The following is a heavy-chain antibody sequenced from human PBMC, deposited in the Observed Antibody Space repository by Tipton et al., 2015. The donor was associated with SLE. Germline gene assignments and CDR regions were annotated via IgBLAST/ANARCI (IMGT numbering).Heavy chain of an antibody. V-gene: IGHV4-39*07. CDR3: TRTSTKEVV. J-gene: IGHJ4*02. Sequence: TLSLTCIVSGDSISSSSYYWGWIRQPPGKGLEWVGTVYYTGNTFYNPSLKSRVTISVDTSKNQFSLNLSSVTAADSAVYYCTRTSTKEVVWGQGTLVTVSS. CDR1: GDSISSSSYY. CDR2: VYYTGNT. D-gene: IGHD2-2*01.